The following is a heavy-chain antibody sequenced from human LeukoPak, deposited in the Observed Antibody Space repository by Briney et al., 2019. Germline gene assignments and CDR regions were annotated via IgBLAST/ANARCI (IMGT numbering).Heavy chain of an antibody. CDR1: GFTFNAFG. Sequence: GGSLRLSCAASGFTFNAFGMNWVRQAPGKGLEWVSYIGTTSGAIYYADSVKGRFTISRDSAMNSLYLQMNSLRAEDTAVYYCARFRTWGDKAFDYWGQGTLVTVSS. V-gene: IGHV3-48*01. CDR2: IGTTSGAI. D-gene: IGHD2-21*02. CDR3: ARFRTWGDKAFDY. J-gene: IGHJ4*02.